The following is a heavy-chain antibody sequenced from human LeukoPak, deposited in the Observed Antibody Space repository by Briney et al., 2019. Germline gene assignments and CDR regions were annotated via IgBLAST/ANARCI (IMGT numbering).Heavy chain of an antibody. J-gene: IGHJ6*02. D-gene: IGHD3-22*01. CDR3: ARAYYYDSSGYPPEVYYGMDV. Sequence: GGSLRLSCAASGFTFSSYAMSWVRQAPGKGLEYVSAISSNGGSTYYANSVKGRFTISRDNSKNTLYLQMGSLRAEDMAVYYCARAYYYDSSGYPPEVYYGMDVWGQGTTVTVSS. CDR2: ISSNGGST. V-gene: IGHV3-64*01. CDR1: GFTFSSYA.